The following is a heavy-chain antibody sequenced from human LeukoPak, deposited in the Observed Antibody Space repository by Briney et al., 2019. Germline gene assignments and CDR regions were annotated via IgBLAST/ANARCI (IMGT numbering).Heavy chain of an antibody. CDR3: ARDKGYSYGIYYYYYYMDV. J-gene: IGHJ6*03. D-gene: IGHD5-18*01. Sequence: PSETLSLTCTVSGDSITRGSYYWSWIRQPAGKGLEWIGRISTSGRTYYNPSLKSRVTISVDTSKNQFSLRLSSVTAADTAVYYCARDKGYSYGIYYYYYYMDVWGKGTTVTISS. V-gene: IGHV4-61*02. CDR2: ISTSGRT. CDR1: GDSITRGSYY.